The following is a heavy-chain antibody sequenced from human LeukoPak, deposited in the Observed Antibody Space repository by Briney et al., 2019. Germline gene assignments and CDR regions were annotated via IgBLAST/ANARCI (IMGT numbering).Heavy chain of an antibody. CDR1: GYTFTSYD. CDR2: MNPNSGNT. V-gene: IGHV1-8*03. J-gene: IGHJ6*03. CDR3: ARGGDQAGTYYYYMDV. D-gene: IGHD6-19*01. Sequence: ASVKVSCKASGYTFTSYDINWVRQATGQGLEWMGWMNPNSGNTGYAQKFQGRVTITRNTSISTAYMELSSLRSEDTAVYYCARGGDQAGTYYYYMDVWGKGTTVTVSS.